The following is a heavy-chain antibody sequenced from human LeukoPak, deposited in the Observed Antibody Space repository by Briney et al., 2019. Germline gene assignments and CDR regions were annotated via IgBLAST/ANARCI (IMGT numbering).Heavy chain of an antibody. CDR3: AGEFLRGGTCYNY. CDR2: ISSTGGTI. V-gene: IGHV3-11*01. J-gene: IGHJ4*02. D-gene: IGHD2-15*01. Sequence: GGSLRLSCAASGFAFSDYYMSWIRQAPGKGLEWVSYISSTGGTISYADSVKGRFTISRDNAKNSLYLQMNILRAEDTSVYYWAGEFLRGGTCYNYGGREPLVPVP. CDR1: GFAFSDYY.